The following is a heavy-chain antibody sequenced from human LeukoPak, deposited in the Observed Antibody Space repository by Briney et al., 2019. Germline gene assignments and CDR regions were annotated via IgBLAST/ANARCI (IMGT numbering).Heavy chain of an antibody. CDR1: GYTFTTYG. CDR2: ISTDNGDT. Sequence: ASVKVSCKSSGYTFTTYGITWVRQAPGQGLEWMGWISTDNGDTNYAQKLQGRVTMTTDTSTSTAYMELRSLRSDDTAVYYCAREGLGELTLDCWGQGTLVTASS. CDR3: AREGLGELTLDC. V-gene: IGHV1-18*01. J-gene: IGHJ4*02. D-gene: IGHD3-16*01.